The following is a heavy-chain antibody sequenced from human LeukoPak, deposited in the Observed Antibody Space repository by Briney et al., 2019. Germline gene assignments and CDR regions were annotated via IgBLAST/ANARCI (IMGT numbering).Heavy chain of an antibody. CDR2: IRSKIYGGTT. CDR1: GFTFGDYA. V-gene: IGHV3-49*03. Sequence: GGSLRLSCTASGFTFGDYAMSWFRQAPGKGREWVGFIRSKIYGGTTEYAASVKGRVTISRDDSKSIAYLQMNSLKTEDTAVYYCTRDQYSSGWYDILFDYWGQGTLVTVSS. D-gene: IGHD6-19*01. CDR3: TRDQYSSGWYDILFDY. J-gene: IGHJ4*02.